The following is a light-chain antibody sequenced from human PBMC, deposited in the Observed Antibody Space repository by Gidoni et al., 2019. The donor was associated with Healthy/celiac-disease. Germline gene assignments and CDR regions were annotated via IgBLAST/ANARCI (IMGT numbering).Light chain of an antibody. CDR2: AAS. CDR1: QSISSY. Sequence: DIKMTQSPSSLSASVGDRVTITCRASQSISSYLNWYQQKPGKAPKLLIYAASSLQSRVPSRFRGRVSGTDFPLTISSLQPEVFATYYCQQSYSTPRTFGQGTKVEIK. CDR3: QQSYSTPRT. J-gene: IGKJ1*01. V-gene: IGKV1-39*01.